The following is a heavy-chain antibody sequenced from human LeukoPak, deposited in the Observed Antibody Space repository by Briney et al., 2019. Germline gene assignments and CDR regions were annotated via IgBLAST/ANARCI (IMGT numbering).Heavy chain of an antibody. J-gene: IGHJ4*02. CDR2: IYHSGST. D-gene: IGHD3-10*01. V-gene: IGHV4-30-2*01. Sequence: SQTLSLTCTVSGGSIYSGGYSWSWIRQPPGKGLEWIGYIYHSGSTYYNPSLKSRVTISVDNSKNQFSLKLISVTAADTAVYYCARNGGGLGEFPWLYFDYWGQGTLVTVSS. CDR3: ARNGGGLGEFPWLYFDY. CDR1: GGSIYSGGYS.